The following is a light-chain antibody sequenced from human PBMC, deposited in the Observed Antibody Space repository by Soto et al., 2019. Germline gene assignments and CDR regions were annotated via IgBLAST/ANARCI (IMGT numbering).Light chain of an antibody. Sequence: DIQMTQSPSSLSASVGDRVTITCRASQGIINYLAWYQQNAGXAPKPLIYAASTLHSGVTSRFSGSGSXXDFTLTISGLQPEDVATYYCQKYNSAPLSFGGGTKVDIK. J-gene: IGKJ4*01. CDR3: QKYNSAPLS. V-gene: IGKV1-27*01. CDR1: QGIINY. CDR2: AAS.